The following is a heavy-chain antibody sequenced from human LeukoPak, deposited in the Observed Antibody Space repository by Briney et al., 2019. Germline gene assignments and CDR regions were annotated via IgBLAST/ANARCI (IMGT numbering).Heavy chain of an antibody. V-gene: IGHV4-59*01. CDR1: GGSINNYY. J-gene: IGHJ4*02. Sequence: SETLSLTCTVSGGSINNYYWSWIRQPPGKGLEWIGYIYYRGSTNYNPSLKSRITFSVDTSKNQFSLKLNSVTAADTAVYYCARGGDYGDLRYFDYGGQGTLVTVSS. D-gene: IGHD4-17*01. CDR2: IYYRGST. CDR3: ARGGDYGDLRYFDY.